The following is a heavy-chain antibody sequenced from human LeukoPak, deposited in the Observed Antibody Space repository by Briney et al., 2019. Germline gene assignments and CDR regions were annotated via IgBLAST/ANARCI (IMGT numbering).Heavy chain of an antibody. J-gene: IGHJ4*02. D-gene: IGHD4-23*01. CDR1: GFTFSRYW. CDR3: ASPDYDGNSPILH. Sequence: QPGGSLRLSCAASGFTFSRYWMHWVRQAPGKGLVWVSRINPDGISTSYADSVKGRFTISRDNAKNTLYLQMNSLRAEDTAVYYCASPDYDGNSPILHWGQGTLVTVSS. V-gene: IGHV3-74*01. CDR2: INPDGIST.